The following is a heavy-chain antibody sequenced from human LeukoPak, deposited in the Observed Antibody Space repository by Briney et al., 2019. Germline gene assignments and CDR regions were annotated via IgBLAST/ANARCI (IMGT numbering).Heavy chain of an antibody. CDR2: IRNDGSNN. CDR3: AKDPFFGGTSGVRYFDS. J-gene: IGHJ4*02. D-gene: IGHD2-8*01. CDR1: GVTFSRYG. Sequence: GGSLRLSCVVSGVTFSRYGMHWVRQAPGKGLECVAYIRNDGSNNNYDDSVKGRFTISRDTSKNTLNLQMNCLRAEDTAVYYCAKDPFFGGTSGVRYFDSWGQGTLVTVSS. V-gene: IGHV3-30*02.